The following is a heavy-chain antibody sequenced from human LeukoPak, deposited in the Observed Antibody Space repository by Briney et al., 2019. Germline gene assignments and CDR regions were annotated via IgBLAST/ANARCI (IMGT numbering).Heavy chain of an antibody. Sequence: ASVKVSCKASGYRFTTYGISWVRQAPGQGLEWMGGFNPEDGETFYAQKFQGRVNMTEDTSTDTAYMELSSLSYDDTAVYYCATDGAGDYLNHWGQGTLVTVSS. CDR3: ATDGAGDYLNH. D-gene: IGHD4-17*01. CDR1: GYRFTTYG. CDR2: FNPEDGET. V-gene: IGHV1-24*01. J-gene: IGHJ4*02.